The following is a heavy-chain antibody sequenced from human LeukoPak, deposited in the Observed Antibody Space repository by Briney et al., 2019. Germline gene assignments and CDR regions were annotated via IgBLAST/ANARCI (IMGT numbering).Heavy chain of an antibody. J-gene: IGHJ4*02. CDR1: GGSFSGYY. Sequence: SETLSLTCAAYGGSFSGYYWSWIRQPPGKGLEWIGEINHSGSTYYNPSLKSRVTISVDTSKNQFSLKLSSVTAADTAVYYCARSGNYYGSGSYYRVDYWGQGTLVTVSS. V-gene: IGHV4-34*01. D-gene: IGHD3-10*01. CDR3: ARSGNYYGSGSYYRVDY. CDR2: INHSGST.